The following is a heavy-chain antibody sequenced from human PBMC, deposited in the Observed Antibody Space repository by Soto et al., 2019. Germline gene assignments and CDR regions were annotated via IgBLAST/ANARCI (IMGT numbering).Heavy chain of an antibody. CDR2: IWYDGSNK. V-gene: IGHV3-33*01. CDR1: GFTFSSYG. D-gene: IGHD4-4*01. J-gene: IGHJ6*02. CDR3: ARDFGTVTTRYYYGMDV. Sequence: QVQLVESGGGVVQPGRSLRLSCAASGFTFSSYGMHWVRQAPGKGLEWVAVIWYDGSNKYYADSVKGRFTISRDNSKNTLYLQMNSLRAEDTAVYYCARDFGTVTTRYYYGMDVWGQGTTVTVS.